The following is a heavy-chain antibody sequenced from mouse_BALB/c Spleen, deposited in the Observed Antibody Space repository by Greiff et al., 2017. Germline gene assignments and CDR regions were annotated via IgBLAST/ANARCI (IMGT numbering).Heavy chain of an antibody. CDR2: INPSTGYT. CDR1: GYTFTSYW. CDR3: ARKLRSHYFDY. Sequence: QVQLQQSGAELAKPGASVKMSCKASGYTFTSYWMHWVKQRPGQGLEWIGYINPSTGYTEYNQKFKDKATLTADKSSSTAYMQLSSLTSEDSAVYYCARKLRSHYFDYWGQGTTLTVSS. J-gene: IGHJ2*01. V-gene: IGHV1-7*01. D-gene: IGHD1-1*01.